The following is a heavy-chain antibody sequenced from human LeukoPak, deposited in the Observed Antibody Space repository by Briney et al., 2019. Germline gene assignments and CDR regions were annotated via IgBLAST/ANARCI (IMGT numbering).Heavy chain of an antibody. CDR1: GGXFSGYY. CDR2: INHSGST. D-gene: IGHD1-26*01. J-gene: IGHJ4*02. V-gene: IGHV4-34*01. CDR3: ARGFGGGSYYTY. Sequence: SETLSLTCDVYGGXFSGYYCSWIRQPPGKGLEWIGEINHSGSTNYNPSLKSRVTISVDTSKNQFSLKLSSVTAADTAVYYCARGFGGGSYYTYWGQGTLVTVSS.